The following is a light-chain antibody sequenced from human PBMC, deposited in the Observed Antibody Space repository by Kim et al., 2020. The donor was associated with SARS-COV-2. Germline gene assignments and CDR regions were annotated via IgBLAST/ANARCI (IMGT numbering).Light chain of an antibody. Sequence: GKTARITCGGNNIGSKSVHWYQQKPGQAPVLVIYYDSDRPSGIPERFSGSNSGNTATLTISRVEAGDEADYYCQVWDSSSDHRYVFGTGTKVTV. CDR3: QVWDSSSDHRYV. CDR1: NIGSKS. J-gene: IGLJ1*01. V-gene: IGLV3-21*04. CDR2: YDS.